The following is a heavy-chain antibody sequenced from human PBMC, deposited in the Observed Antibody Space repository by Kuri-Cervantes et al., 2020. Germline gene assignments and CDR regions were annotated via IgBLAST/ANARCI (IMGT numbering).Heavy chain of an antibody. CDR2: IYYSGST. D-gene: IGHD3-10*01. Sequence: TFSSYAMSWVRQPPGKGLEWIGSIYYSGSTYYNPSLKSRVTISVDTSKNQFSLKLSSVTAADTAVYYCARVDVWFGELLDDAFDIWGQGTMVTVSS. J-gene: IGHJ3*02. CDR3: ARVDVWFGELLDDAFDI. CDR1: TFSSYA. V-gene: IGHV4-39*07.